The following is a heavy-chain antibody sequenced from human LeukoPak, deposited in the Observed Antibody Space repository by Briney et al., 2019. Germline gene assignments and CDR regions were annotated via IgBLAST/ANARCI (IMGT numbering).Heavy chain of an antibody. CDR3: ARRGYGGKEGWFDP. D-gene: IGHD4-23*01. J-gene: IGHJ5*02. Sequence: ASVKVSCKASGGSFSIYAISWVRQAPGQGLEWMGGIIPIFGTANYAQKFQGRVTITADKSTSTAYMELSSLRSEDTAVYYCARRGYGGKEGWFDPWGQGTLVTVSS. CDR1: GGSFSIYA. V-gene: IGHV1-69*06. CDR2: IIPIFGTA.